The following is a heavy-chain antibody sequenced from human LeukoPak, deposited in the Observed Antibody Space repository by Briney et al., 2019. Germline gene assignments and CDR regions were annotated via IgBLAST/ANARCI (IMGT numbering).Heavy chain of an antibody. Sequence: ASVKVSCKSSGYTFTNYDINWVRQATGQGLEWMGWMNPNSGDTGYAQKFQGRVTMTRDTSITTAYMELTSLTSDDTAIFYCARTGMGGNVWIDSWGQGTLVTVSS. D-gene: IGHD1-26*01. CDR3: ARTGMGGNVWIDS. V-gene: IGHV1-8*01. J-gene: IGHJ5*01. CDR2: MNPNSGDT. CDR1: GYTFTNYD.